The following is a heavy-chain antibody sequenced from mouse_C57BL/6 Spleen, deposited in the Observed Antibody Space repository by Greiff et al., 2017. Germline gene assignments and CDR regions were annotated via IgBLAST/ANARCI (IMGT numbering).Heavy chain of an antibody. CDR2: IDPETGGT. CDR1: GYTFTDYE. Sequence: QVQLQQSGAELVRPGASVTLSCKASGYTFTDYEMHWVKQTPVHGLEWIGAIDPETGGTAYNQKFKGKAILTADKSSSTACMELRSLTSEDSAVYYCTRSDGNYFDYWGQGTTRTVSS. J-gene: IGHJ2*01. CDR3: TRSDGNYFDY. V-gene: IGHV1-15*01.